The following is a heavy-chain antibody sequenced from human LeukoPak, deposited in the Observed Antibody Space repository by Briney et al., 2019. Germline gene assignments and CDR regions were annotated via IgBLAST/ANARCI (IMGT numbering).Heavy chain of an antibody. CDR2: ISSSSSYI. D-gene: IGHD3-3*01. V-gene: IGHV3-21*05. J-gene: IGHJ5*02. CDR1: GFTFSSYS. CDR3: ARGPDYDFWSGYLGSRFDP. Sequence: PGGSLRLSCAASGFTFSSYSMNWVRQAPGKGLEWVSYISSSSSYIYYADSVKGRFTISRDNAKNSLYLQMNSLRAEDTAVYYCARGPDYDFWSGYLGSRFDPWGQGTLVTVSS.